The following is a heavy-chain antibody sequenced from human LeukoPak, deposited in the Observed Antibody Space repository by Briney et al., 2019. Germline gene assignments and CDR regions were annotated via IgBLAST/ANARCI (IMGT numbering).Heavy chain of an antibody. D-gene: IGHD2-15*01. V-gene: IGHV3-66*02. CDR3: ARDHTLDY. CDR1: GFSVSNNY. Sequence: GGSLRLSCAASGFSVSNNYMSWVRQAPGKGLEWDSSIYSGGSTYYADSVKGRFTISRDNSRNTLYLQMNSLRAEDTAVYYCARDHTLDYWGQGTLVTVSS. CDR2: IYSGGST. J-gene: IGHJ4*02.